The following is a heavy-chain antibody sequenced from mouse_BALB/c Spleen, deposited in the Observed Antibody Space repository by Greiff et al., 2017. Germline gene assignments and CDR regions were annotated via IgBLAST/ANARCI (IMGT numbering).Heavy chain of an antibody. J-gene: IGHJ4*01. D-gene: IGHD2-1*01. CDR1: GFTFSSYG. CDR2: ISSGGSYT. CDR3: ARPGNSAMDY. Sequence: EVQLQESGGDLVKPGGSLKLSCAASGFTFSSYGMSWVRQTPDKRLEWVATISSGGSYTYYPDSVKGRFNISRDNAKNTLYLQMSSLKSEDTAMYYCARPGNSAMDYWGQGTSVTVSS. V-gene: IGHV5-6*01.